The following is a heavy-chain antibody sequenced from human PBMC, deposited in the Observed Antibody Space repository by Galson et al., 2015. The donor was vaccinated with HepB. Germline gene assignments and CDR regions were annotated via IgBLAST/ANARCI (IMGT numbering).Heavy chain of an antibody. CDR2: IYYSGST. V-gene: IGHV4-31*03. CDR1: GGSISSGGYY. J-gene: IGHJ4*02. CDR3: ARLVKGYFDY. Sequence: TLSLTCTVSGGSISSGGYYWSWIRQHPGKGLEWIGYIYYSGSTYYNPSLKSRVTISVDTSKNQFSLKLSSVTAADTAVYYCARLVKGYFDYWGQGTLVTVSS.